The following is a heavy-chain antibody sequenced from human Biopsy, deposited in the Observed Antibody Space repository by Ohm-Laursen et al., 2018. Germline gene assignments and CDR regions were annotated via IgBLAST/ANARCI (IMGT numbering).Heavy chain of an antibody. CDR1: GYSFPTYW. V-gene: IGHV5-51*01. J-gene: IGHJ3*02. D-gene: IGHD1-7*01. CDR3: ARNSGNYKYDAFDI. Sequence: GESLRMSCKGSGYSFPTYWIGWVRQMPGKGLEWMGIIYPSDSNTIYSPSFQGQVTISADKSISTAYLQLASLKASDTAMYYCARNSGNYKYDAFDIWGLGTMVTVSS. CDR2: IYPSDSNT.